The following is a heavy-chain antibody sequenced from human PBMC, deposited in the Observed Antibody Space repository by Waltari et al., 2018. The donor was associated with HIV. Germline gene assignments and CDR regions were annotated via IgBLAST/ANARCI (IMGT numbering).Heavy chain of an antibody. CDR2: ISTSSRYI. V-gene: IGHV3-21*01. CDR1: GFTFRSYS. J-gene: IGHJ6*02. CDR3: AREGFCSNGVCSHYYGMDV. Sequence: EVQLVESGGGLVKPGGSLRLSCAASGFTFRSYSNNWVRQAPGKGLEWVSSISTSSRYIYYADSLKGRFTISRDNAKNSLYLQMNSLRAEDTAVYYCAREGFCSNGVCSHYYGMDVWGQGTTVTISS. D-gene: IGHD2-8*01.